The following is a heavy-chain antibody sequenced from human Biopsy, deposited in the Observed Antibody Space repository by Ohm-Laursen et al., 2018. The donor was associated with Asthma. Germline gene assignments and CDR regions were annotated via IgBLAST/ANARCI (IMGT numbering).Heavy chain of an antibody. CDR1: GYSLTDLS. J-gene: IGHJ4*02. CDR2: HDHEEGET. Sequence: ASVKVSCKISGYSLTDLSMHWVRQAPGQGLEWMGGHDHEEGETVNARRFQGRVTMTEDTSTDTAYMELSSLSSDDTAVHYCASDFPKDYVRYNFQFWGQGTLVTVSS. D-gene: IGHD4-17*01. CDR3: ASDFPKDYVRYNFQF. V-gene: IGHV1-24*01.